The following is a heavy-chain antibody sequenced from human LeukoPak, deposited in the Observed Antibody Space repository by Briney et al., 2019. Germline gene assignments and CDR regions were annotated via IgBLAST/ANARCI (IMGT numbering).Heavy chain of an antibody. CDR3: ASGAWSGGFYFDY. V-gene: IGHV1-69*05. D-gene: IGHD3-3*01. J-gene: IGHJ4*02. CDR2: IIPIFGTA. Sequence: SVKVSCKASGGTFSSYAISWVRQAPGQGLEWMGGIIPIFGTANYAQKFQGRVAITTDESTSTAYMELSSLRSEDTAVYYCASGAWSGGFYFDYWGQGTLVTVSS. CDR1: GGTFSSYA.